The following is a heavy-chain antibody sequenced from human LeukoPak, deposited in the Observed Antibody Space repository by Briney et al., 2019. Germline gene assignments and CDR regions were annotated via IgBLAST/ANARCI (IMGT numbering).Heavy chain of an antibody. CDR3: ARLCSSTSCPIDY. D-gene: IGHD2-2*01. CDR1: GSSISSYY. J-gene: IGHJ4*02. CDR2: IYTSGST. Sequence: SETLSLTCTVSGSSISSYYWSWIRQPPGKGLEWIGYIYTSGSTNYNPSLKSRVTISVDTSKNQFSLKLSSVTAADTAVYYCARLCSSTSCPIDYWGQGTLVTVSS. V-gene: IGHV4-4*09.